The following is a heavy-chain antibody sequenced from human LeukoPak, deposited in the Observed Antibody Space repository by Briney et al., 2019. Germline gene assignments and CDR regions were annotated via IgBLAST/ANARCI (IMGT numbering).Heavy chain of an antibody. V-gene: IGHV1-68*02. CDR1: GYTFTYCS. Sequence: ASVKVSCKASGYTFTYCSLHCLQQAPGQGLERMRWITLYNGNTNYAKKFQSRVTITRDMPLRTAYIELSSLISEDSAVYYWARSMGNYYDSSGLDAFDIWGQGTMVTVSS. CDR2: ITLYNGNT. D-gene: IGHD3-22*01. J-gene: IGHJ3*02. CDR3: ARSMGNYYDSSGLDAFDI.